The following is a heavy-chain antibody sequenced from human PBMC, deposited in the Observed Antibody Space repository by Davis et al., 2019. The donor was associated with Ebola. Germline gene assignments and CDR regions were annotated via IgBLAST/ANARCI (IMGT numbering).Heavy chain of an antibody. V-gene: IGHV4-59*08. J-gene: IGHJ6*02. CDR1: GGSISTYY. D-gene: IGHD1-7*01. CDR2: FSYSGST. CDR3: ARALGLRSGMDV. Sequence: MPSETLSLTCTVSGGSISTYYWSWIRQPPGKGLEWVGCFSYSGSTYYNPSLKSRVTISRGPSKNQFSLKRTSVTAADTAVYYCARALGLRSGMDVWGQGTTVAVSS.